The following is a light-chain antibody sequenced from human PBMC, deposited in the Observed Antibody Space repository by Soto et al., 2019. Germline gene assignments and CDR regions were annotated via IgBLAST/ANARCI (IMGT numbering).Light chain of an antibody. CDR1: SSNIGSNY. J-gene: IGLJ1*01. CDR3: ASWDDSLRGYV. Sequence: QSVLTQPPSASGTPGQRVTISCSGSSSNIGSNYVSWFQHLPGTAPKVLIYRSHQRPSGVPDRFSGSKSGTSASLAISGLRSEDEADYSCASWDDSLRGYVFGTGTKLTVL. V-gene: IGLV1-47*01. CDR2: RSH.